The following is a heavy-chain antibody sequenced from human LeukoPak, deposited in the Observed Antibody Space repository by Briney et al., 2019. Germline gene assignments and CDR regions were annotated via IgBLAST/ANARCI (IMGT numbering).Heavy chain of an antibody. CDR2: IYYSGST. D-gene: IGHD1-26*01. J-gene: IGHJ3*02. Sequence: SETLSLTCTVSGGSISSSSYYWGWIRQPPGKGLEWIGSIYYSGSTYYNPSLKSRVTISVDTSKNQFSLKLSSVTAADTAVYYCARHSASAGIVGADAFDIWGQGTMVTVSS. CDR1: GGSISSSSYY. CDR3: ARHSASAGIVGADAFDI. V-gene: IGHV4-39*01.